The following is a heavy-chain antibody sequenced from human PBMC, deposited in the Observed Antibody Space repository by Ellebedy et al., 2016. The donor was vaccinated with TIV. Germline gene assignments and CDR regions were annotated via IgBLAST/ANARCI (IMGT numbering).Heavy chain of an antibody. CDR3: ARGLSDYGDFKLDS. D-gene: IGHD4-17*01. Sequence: GESLKISCVASGFTFPTFWMNWVRQAPGRGLEWVANIKQDGTDQNYADSVRGRFTISRDNSKKTLSLHMSSLRVEDTAFYYWARGLSDYGDFKLDSWGQGTLVTVS. CDR1: GFTFPTFW. V-gene: IGHV3-7*03. CDR2: IKQDGTDQ. J-gene: IGHJ4*02.